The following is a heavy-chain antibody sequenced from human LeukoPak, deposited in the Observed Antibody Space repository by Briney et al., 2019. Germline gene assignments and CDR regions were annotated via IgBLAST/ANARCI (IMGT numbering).Heavy chain of an antibody. CDR3: ARDRASSSSPYCYYYYGMDV. CDR2: IIPIFGTA. Sequence: SVKVSCKASGGTFSSYAISWVRQAPGQGLEWMGGIIPIFGTANYAQKFQGRVTITADKSTSTAYMELSSLRSEDTAVYYCARDRASSSSPYCYYYYGMDVWGKGTTVTVSS. V-gene: IGHV1-69*06. J-gene: IGHJ6*04. D-gene: IGHD6-13*01. CDR1: GGTFSSYA.